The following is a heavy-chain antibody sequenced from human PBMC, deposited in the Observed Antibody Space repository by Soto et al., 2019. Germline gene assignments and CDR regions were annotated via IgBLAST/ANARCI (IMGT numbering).Heavy chain of an antibody. V-gene: IGHV3-21*01. CDR1: GFTFSSYS. CDR2: ISSSSSYI. Sequence: GSLRLSCAASGFTFSSYSMNWVRQAPGKGLEWVSSISSSSSYIYYADSVKGRFTISRDNAKNSPYLQMNSLRAEDTAVYYCARDCSGGSCYSASAQDAFDIWGQGTMVTVSS. CDR3: ARDCSGGSCYSASAQDAFDI. D-gene: IGHD2-15*01. J-gene: IGHJ3*02.